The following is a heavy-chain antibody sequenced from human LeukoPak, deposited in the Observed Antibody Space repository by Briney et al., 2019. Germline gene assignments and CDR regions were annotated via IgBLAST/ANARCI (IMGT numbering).Heavy chain of an antibody. CDR1: GGSFSNSY. D-gene: IGHD3-9*01. CDR3: ARALWNYDILTGYYPERFDC. V-gene: IGHV4-34*01. Sequence: SETLSLTCAVYGGSFSNSYWSWIRQPPGKGLEWIGEINHSGSTNYNPSLKSRVTISVDTSKNQFSLKLSSVTAADTAVYYCARALWNYDILTGYYPERFDCWGQGTLVTVSS. CDR2: INHSGST. J-gene: IGHJ4*02.